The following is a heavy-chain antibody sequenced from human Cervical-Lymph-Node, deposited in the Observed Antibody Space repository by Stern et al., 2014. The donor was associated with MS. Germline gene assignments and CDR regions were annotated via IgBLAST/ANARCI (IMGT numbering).Heavy chain of an antibody. Sequence: EVQLLESGGALVQPGGSLRLSCVASGFTFRDYWMHWVRQTPGQGLVWVARINRDATITNPADSVRGRFTISRDNARNTLYLQMNSLRAEDTAVYYCTKDTYGPEDYWGQGTSVTVSS. J-gene: IGHJ4*02. CDR1: GFTFRDYW. CDR3: TKDTYGPEDY. V-gene: IGHV3-74*02. CDR2: INRDATIT. D-gene: IGHD3-10*01.